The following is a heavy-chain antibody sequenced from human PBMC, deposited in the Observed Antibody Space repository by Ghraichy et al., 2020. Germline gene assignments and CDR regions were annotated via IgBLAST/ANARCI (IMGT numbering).Heavy chain of an antibody. D-gene: IGHD2-2*01. V-gene: IGHV4-59*01. CDR2: IYYSGST. Sequence: ESLNISCTVSGGSISSYYWSWIRQPPGKGLEWIGYIYYSGSTNYNPSLKSRVTISVDTSKNQFSLKLSSVTAADTAVYYCARGGSTLHYYYYYGMDVWGQGTTVTVSS. CDR1: GGSISSYY. CDR3: ARGGSTLHYYYYYGMDV. J-gene: IGHJ6*02.